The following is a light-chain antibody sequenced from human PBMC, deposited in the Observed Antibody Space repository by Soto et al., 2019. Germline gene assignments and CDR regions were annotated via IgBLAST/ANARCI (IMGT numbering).Light chain of an antibody. CDR1: QGISNF. CDR2: AAS. J-gene: IGKJ5*01. V-gene: IGKV1-27*01. Sequence: DIPMTQSPSSLSASVGDRVTITCRASQGISNFLAWYQQKPGKVPKLLISAASTLQSGVPSRFSGSGSGTDFTLTITSLQPEDVATYYCQKYSSVLTFGQGTRLEI. CDR3: QKYSSVLT.